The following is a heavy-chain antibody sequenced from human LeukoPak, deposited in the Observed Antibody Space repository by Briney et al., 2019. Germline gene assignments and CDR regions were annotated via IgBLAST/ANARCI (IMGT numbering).Heavy chain of an antibody. D-gene: IGHD3-22*01. Sequence: GASVKVSCKXSGYTFTNYYIHWVRQAPGQGLEWMGIINPSGGGTSYAQKFQGRVTMTRDTSTSTVYMELSSLRSEDAAVYYCARPGRSSGSYYPDYWGQGTLVTISS. CDR1: GYTFTNYY. J-gene: IGHJ4*02. CDR2: INPSGGGT. V-gene: IGHV1-46*01. CDR3: ARPGRSSGSYYPDY.